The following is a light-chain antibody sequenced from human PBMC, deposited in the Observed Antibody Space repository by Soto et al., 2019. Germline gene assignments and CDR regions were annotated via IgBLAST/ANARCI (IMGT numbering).Light chain of an antibody. CDR2: DVS. J-gene: IGLJ1*01. CDR3: SSYTSSSTLV. Sequence: SVLPQPASVSGSPGQSITISCTGTSSDVGGYNYVSWYQQHPGKAPKLMIYDVSNRPSGVSNRFSGSKSGNTASLTISGLQAEDEADYYCSSYTSSSTLVFGTGTKV. V-gene: IGLV2-14*01. CDR1: SSDVGGYNY.